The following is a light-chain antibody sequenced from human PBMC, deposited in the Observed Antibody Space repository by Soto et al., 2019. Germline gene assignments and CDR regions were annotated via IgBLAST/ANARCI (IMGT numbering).Light chain of an antibody. CDR1: QSVSGSY. CDR2: GAS. J-gene: IGKJ2*01. V-gene: IGKV3-20*01. Sequence: EIVLTQSPGTLSLSPGERATLSCRASQSVSGSYLAWYQQKPGQAPRRLIFGASFRATGIPDRFSGSGSGTEFTLTISSLQPDDFATYFCQQYKSFMYTFGQGTKVDIK. CDR3: QQYKSFMYT.